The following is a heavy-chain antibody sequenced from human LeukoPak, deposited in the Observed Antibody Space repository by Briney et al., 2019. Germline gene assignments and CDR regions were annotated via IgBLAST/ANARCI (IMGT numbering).Heavy chain of an antibody. CDR1: GYTFTSYY. V-gene: IGHV1-46*01. J-gene: IGHJ6*02. D-gene: IGHD3-10*01. CDR2: INPSGGST. Sequence: ASVTVSCKASGYTFTSYYMHWVRQAPGQGLEWMGIINPSGGSTSYAQKFQDRVTMTRDTSTSTVYMELSSLRSEDTAVYYCARDVWYYYGSGSYSVGMDVWGQGTTVTVSS. CDR3: ARDVWYYYGSGSYSVGMDV.